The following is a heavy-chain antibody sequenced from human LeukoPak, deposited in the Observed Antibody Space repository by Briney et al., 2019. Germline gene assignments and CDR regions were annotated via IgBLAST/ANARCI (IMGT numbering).Heavy chain of an antibody. Sequence: PGGSLGLSCAASGFTFSSYAMSWVRQAPGKGLEWVSAISGSGGSTYYADSVTGRFTISRDNSKNTLYLQMNSLRAEDTAVYYCAKARLWFGELDYWGQGTLVTVSS. V-gene: IGHV3-23*01. CDR2: ISGSGGST. CDR1: GFTFSSYA. J-gene: IGHJ4*02. D-gene: IGHD3-10*01. CDR3: AKARLWFGELDY.